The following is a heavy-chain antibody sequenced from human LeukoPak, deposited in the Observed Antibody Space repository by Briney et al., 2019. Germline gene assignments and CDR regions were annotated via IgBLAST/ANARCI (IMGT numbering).Heavy chain of an antibody. Sequence: PGGSLRLSCAASGFTFTTYWMSWVRQAPGKGLEWVANIKQDGTEKYYVDSVKGRFTISRDNAKNSLYLQMNSLRAEDTAVYYCARDGGVSSGENYYFDYWGQGTLVTVSS. J-gene: IGHJ4*02. CDR3: ARDGGVSSGENYYFDY. CDR2: IKQDGTEK. V-gene: IGHV3-7*03. D-gene: IGHD3-16*01. CDR1: GFTFTTYW.